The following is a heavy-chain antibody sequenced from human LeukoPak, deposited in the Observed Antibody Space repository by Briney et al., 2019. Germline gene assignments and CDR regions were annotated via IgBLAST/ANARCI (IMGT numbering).Heavy chain of an antibody. Sequence: GGSLRLSCAASGFTFSSYWMSWFRQAPGKGLEWVANIKQDGSEKYYVDSVKGRFTISRDNAKNSLYLQMNSLRAEDTAVYYCARVATTYYYGSGSYCQHYFDYWGQGTLVTVSS. CDR3: ARVATTYYYGSGSYCQHYFDY. V-gene: IGHV3-7*01. CDR2: IKQDGSEK. J-gene: IGHJ4*02. CDR1: GFTFSSYW. D-gene: IGHD3-10*01.